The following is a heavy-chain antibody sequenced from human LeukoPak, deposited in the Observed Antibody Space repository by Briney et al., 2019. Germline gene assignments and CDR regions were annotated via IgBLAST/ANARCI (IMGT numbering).Heavy chain of an antibody. CDR3: AMGVGAPEDLAVAADFDY. D-gene: IGHD6-19*01. CDR2: IIPIFGTA. Sequence: SVKVSCKVSGYTLTELSMHWVRQAPGQGLEWMGGIIPIFGTANYAQKFQGRVTITADKSTSTAYMELSSLRSEDTAVYYCAMGVGAPEDLAVAADFDYWGQGTLVTVSS. J-gene: IGHJ4*02. V-gene: IGHV1-69*06. CDR1: GYTLTELS.